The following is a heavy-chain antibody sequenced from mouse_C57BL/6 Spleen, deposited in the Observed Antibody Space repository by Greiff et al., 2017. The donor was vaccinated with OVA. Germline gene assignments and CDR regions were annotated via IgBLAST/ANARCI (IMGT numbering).Heavy chain of an antibody. V-gene: IGHV5-4*01. J-gene: IGHJ2*01. CDR3: ARGAQAGRDYFDY. CDR2: ISDGGSYT. CDR1: GFTFSSYA. D-gene: IGHD3-2*02. Sequence: EVQVVESGGGLVKPGGSLKLSCAASGFTFSSYAMSWVRQTPEKRLEWVATISDGGSYTYYPDNVKGRFTISRDNAKNNLYLQMSHLKSEDTAMYYCARGAQAGRDYFDYWGQGTTLTVSS.